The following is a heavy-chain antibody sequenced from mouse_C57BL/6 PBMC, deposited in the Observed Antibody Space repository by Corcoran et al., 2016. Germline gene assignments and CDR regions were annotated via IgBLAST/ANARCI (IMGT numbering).Heavy chain of an antibody. V-gene: IGHV9-3*01. J-gene: IGHJ4*01. CDR2: INTYSGVP. D-gene: IGHD2-5*01. CDR3: ARKESNFYLGMDY. Sequence: QIQLVQSGPELKKPGETVKISCKASGYTFTTYGMSWVKQAPGKGLKWMGWINTYSGVPTYADDFKGRFVFSLETSASTAYLQINNLKNEDTATYFCARKESNFYLGMDYWGQGTSVTVSS. CDR1: GYTFTTYG.